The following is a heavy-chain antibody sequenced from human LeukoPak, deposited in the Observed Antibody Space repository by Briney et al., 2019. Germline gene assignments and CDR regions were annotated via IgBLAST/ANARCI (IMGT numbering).Heavy chain of an antibody. J-gene: IGHJ4*02. V-gene: IGHV3-23*01. CDR3: AKHQVRSHDY. CDR1: GFTFNSYS. CDR2: VCGTDGGTPGYT. Sequence: GGSLRLSCAASGFTFNSYSMNWVRQAPGKGLEWVAAVCGTDGGTPGYTYYADSVKGRFTISRDNSKNTAYLQMNSLRAEDTAVYYCAKHQVRSHDYWGQGTLVTVSS.